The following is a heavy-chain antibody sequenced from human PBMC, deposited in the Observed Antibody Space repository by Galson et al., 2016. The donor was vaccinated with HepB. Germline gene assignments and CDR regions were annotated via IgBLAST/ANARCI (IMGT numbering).Heavy chain of an antibody. D-gene: IGHD2-2*01. CDR3: ARSNFYSGNQCSSTSCYFDY. J-gene: IGHJ4*02. Sequence: SVKVSCKASGGTFSTYTISWVRQAPGQGLEWMGRIIPILGLANYAQKFQGRVTISADKSTSTAYMELSSLRSEDTAVYYCARSNFYSGNQCSSTSCYFDYWGQGTLVTVSS. CDR2: IIPILGLA. CDR1: GGTFSTYT. V-gene: IGHV1-69*02.